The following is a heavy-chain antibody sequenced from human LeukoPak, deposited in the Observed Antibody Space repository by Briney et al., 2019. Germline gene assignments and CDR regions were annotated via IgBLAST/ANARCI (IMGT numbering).Heavy chain of an antibody. D-gene: IGHD3-22*01. V-gene: IGHV4-34*01. J-gene: IGHJ3*02. CDR1: GGSFSGYY. Sequence: SETLSLTCAVYGGSFSGYYWSWIRQPPGKGLEWIGEINHSGSTNYNPSLKSRVTTSVDTSKNQFSLKLSSVTAADTAVYYCARHNGDSGYSFLDPAFDTWGQGTMVTVSS. CDR3: ARHNGDSGYSFLDPAFDT. CDR2: INHSGST.